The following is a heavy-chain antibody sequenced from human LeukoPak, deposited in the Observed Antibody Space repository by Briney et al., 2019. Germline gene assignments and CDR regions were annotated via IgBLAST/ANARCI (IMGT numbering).Heavy chain of an antibody. CDR3: AKWKYSNSGIDDY. CDR1: GFTFSSYA. V-gene: IGHV3-23*01. J-gene: IGHJ4*02. D-gene: IGHD6-6*01. Sequence: GGSLRLSCAASGFTFSSYAMSWVRQVPGKGLEWVSVISGSGDNTYCADPVKGRFTISRDNSKNTLYLQMNSLRAEDTAVYYCAKWKYSNSGIDDYWGQGTLVTVSS. CDR2: ISGSGDNT.